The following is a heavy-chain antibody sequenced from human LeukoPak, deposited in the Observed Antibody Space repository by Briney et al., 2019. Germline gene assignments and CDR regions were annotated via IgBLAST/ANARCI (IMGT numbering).Heavy chain of an antibody. V-gene: IGHV4-39*07. J-gene: IGHJ4*02. CDR3: ARQRRDGYNAAGFVDY. D-gene: IGHD5-24*01. CDR2: IYYSGST. Sequence: SETLSLTCTVSGGSISSYSYYWGWIRQPPGKGLEWIGSIYYSGSTYYNPSLKSRVTISVDTSKNQFSLELNSVTAADTAVYYCARQRRDGYNAAGFVDYWGQGTLVTVSS. CDR1: GGSISSYSYY.